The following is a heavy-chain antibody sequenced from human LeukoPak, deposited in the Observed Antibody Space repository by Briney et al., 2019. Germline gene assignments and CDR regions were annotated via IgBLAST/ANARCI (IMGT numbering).Heavy chain of an antibody. CDR3: AREVVGTGYNSFDY. CDR1: GSTFSIYS. V-gene: IGHV3-48*01. D-gene: IGHD5-24*01. Sequence: GGSLRLSCLGSGSTFSIYSMNWLRQAPGKGLEWLSYISTGSSTIVYADSMKGRITISRDNAKNSLYLQIEGLRGDDTAIYYCAREVVGTGYNSFDYWGQGTLVAVTS. J-gene: IGHJ4*02. CDR2: ISTGSSTI.